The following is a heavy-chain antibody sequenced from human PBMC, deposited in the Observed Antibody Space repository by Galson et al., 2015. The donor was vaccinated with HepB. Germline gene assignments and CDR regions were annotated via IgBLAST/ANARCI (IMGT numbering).Heavy chain of an antibody. CDR3: TTETTYYYGSGSYYKPYVRDWFDP. CDR1: GFTFSNAW. D-gene: IGHD3-10*01. J-gene: IGHJ5*02. V-gene: IGHV3-15*01. CDR2: IKSKTDGGTT. Sequence: SLRLSCAASGFTFSNAWMSWVRQAPGKGLEWVGRIKSKTDGGTTDYAAPVKGGFTISRDDSKNTLYLQMNSLKTEDTAVYYCTTETTYYYGSGSYYKPYVRDWFDPWGQGTLVTVSS.